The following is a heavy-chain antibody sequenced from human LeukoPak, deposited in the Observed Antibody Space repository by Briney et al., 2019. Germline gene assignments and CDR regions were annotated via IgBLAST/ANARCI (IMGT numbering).Heavy chain of an antibody. D-gene: IGHD1-14*01. CDR1: GFTFSLYA. Sequence: GGSLRLSCAASGFTFSLYAMTCVRQAPGKGLEWVSSLSGSGGITFYADSVKGRFAISRDNSKNTLYLQMNSLGAGDTALYYCVRYPYCVCPYYFDYWGQGTLVTVSS. CDR2: LSGSGGIT. J-gene: IGHJ4*02. CDR3: VRYPYCVCPYYFDY. V-gene: IGHV3-23*01.